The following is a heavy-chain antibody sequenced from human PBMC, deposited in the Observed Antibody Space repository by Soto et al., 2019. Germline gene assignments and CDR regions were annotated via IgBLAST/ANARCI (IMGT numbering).Heavy chain of an antibody. CDR1: GFIFDDYD. Sequence: EVQLLESGGGVVQPGGSLRLSCIASGFIFDDYDIHWVRQVPGKGLEWVSGIDWNRATTGYADSVKGRFTLSRDNARNSVLLQMNSLRPEDTSLYYCVKDVGSRHYDFTNFDSWGQGTLVTVSS. J-gene: IGHJ4*02. V-gene: IGHV3-9*01. CDR2: IDWNRATT. CDR3: VKDVGSRHYDFTNFDS. D-gene: IGHD3-3*01.